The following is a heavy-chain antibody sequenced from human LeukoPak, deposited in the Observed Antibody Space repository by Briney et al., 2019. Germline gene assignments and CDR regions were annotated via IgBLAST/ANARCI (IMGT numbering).Heavy chain of an antibody. CDR1: GFTFSSYA. Sequence: GGSLRLSCAASGFTFSSYAMSWVRQAPGKGLEWVSAISGSGGSTYYADSVKGRFTISRDNSKNTLYLQMNSLRAEDTALYYCAKDLASWRGMDVWGQGTTVTVSS. V-gene: IGHV3-23*01. D-gene: IGHD3-3*01. J-gene: IGHJ6*02. CDR2: ISGSGGST. CDR3: AKDLASWRGMDV.